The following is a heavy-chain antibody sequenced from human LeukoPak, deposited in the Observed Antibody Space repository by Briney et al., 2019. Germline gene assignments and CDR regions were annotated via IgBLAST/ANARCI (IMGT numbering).Heavy chain of an antibody. CDR1: CGSISSGEFY. CDR3: ARGRGWSTGCWFDP. V-gene: IGHV4-30-4*01. D-gene: IGHD1-26*01. Sequence: SETLSLTCTVSCGSISSGEFYWSWIRQPPGKGLEWIGYIYYSGSTYYSPSLKSRVAISVDTSKNQFSLKLSSVTAADTAIYYCARGRGWSTGCWFDPWGQGTLVTVSS. J-gene: IGHJ5*02. CDR2: IYYSGST.